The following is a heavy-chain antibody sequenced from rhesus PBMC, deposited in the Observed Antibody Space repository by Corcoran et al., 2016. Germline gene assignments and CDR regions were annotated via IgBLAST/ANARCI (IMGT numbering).Heavy chain of an antibody. CDR1: GYTFTDYY. CDR3: ARGTLHHYYSGSYYYFDY. CDR2: INPYNGNT. V-gene: IGHV1S2*01. J-gene: IGHJ4*01. Sequence: QVQLVQSGAEVKKPGSSVKVSCKASGYTFTDYYMHWVRQAPRQGLEWMGWINPYNGNTKYAQKFQGRVTMTRDTSTSTAYMELSSLRSEDTAVYYCARGTLHHYYSGSYYYFDYWGQGVLVTVSS. D-gene: IGHD3-16*01.